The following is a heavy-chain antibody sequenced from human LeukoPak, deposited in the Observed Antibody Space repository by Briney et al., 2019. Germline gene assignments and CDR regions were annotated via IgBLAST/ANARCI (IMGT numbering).Heavy chain of an antibody. CDR1: GYTFTNYG. D-gene: IGHD6-13*01. V-gene: IGHV1-18*01. CDR3: ARVHSNNWYQSDD. J-gene: IGHJ4*02. Sequence: LRASVKVSCKASGYTFTNYGVTWVRQAPGQGLEWMGWTSTYNGNTVYAQKFQGRVTVTTDTSTSTTYMELRSLRSDDTAVYYCARVHSNNWYQSDDWGQGTLVTVSS. CDR2: TSTYNGNT.